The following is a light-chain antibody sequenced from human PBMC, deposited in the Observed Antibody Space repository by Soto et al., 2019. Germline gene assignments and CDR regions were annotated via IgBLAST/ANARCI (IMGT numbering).Light chain of an antibody. V-gene: IGKV3D-11*01. CDR1: QDINTY. J-gene: IGKJ4*01. CDR2: DAS. Sequence: EVVLTQSPATLSLSQGEKATLSCRASQDINTYLGWYQQRPGQAPRLLIYDASNRAAGIPARFSGSGSGTDFTLTINSLEPEDFAVYYCQQYGSSPLTFGGGTKVEIK. CDR3: QQYGSSPLT.